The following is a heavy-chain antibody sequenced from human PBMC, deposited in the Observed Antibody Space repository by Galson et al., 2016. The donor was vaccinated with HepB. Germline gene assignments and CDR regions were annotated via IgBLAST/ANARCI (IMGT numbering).Heavy chain of an antibody. CDR2: ILGDNGTA. CDR1: GFNFKNFW. Sequence: SLRLSCAASGFNFKNFWMHWVRQAPGKGLVWVSRILGDNGTASYAGFVKGRFTVSRDYAKSTVYREMRSLRDEDTAGYYCARAAGGDVVGGLKHWGQGTLVTVSS. CDR3: ARAAGGDVVGGLKH. D-gene: IGHD1-26*01. V-gene: IGHV3-74*03. J-gene: IGHJ4*02.